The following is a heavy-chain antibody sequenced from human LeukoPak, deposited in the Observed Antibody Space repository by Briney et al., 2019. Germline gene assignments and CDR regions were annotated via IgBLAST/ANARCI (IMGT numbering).Heavy chain of an antibody. J-gene: IGHJ6*03. CDR2: IYYSGST. CDR3: ARRKSTSTPYYYYMDV. CDR1: GGSISSSSYY. V-gene: IGHV4-39*01. D-gene: IGHD2-2*01. Sequence: SETLSLTCTVSGGSISSSSYYWGWIRQPPGKGLEWIGSIYYSGSTYYNPSLKSRVTISVDTSKNQFSLKLSSVTAADTAVYYCARRKSTSTPYYYYMDVWGKGTTVTVSS.